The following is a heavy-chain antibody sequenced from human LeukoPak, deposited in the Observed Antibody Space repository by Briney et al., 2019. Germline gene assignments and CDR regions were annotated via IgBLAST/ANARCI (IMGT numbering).Heavy chain of an antibody. CDR1: GGSISSGGYS. CDR2: IYHSGST. V-gene: IGHV4-30-2*01. Sequence: SEALSLTCAVSGGSISSGGYSWSWTRQPPGKGLEWIGYIYHSGSTYYNPSLKSRVTISVDRSKNQFSLKLSSVTAADTAVYYCARASFGVVTTIDYWGQGTLVTVSS. D-gene: IGHD3-3*01. CDR3: ARASFGVVTTIDY. J-gene: IGHJ4*02.